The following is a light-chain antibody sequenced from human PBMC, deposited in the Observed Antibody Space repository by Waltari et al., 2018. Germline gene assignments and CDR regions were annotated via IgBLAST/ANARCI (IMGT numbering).Light chain of an antibody. J-gene: IGKJ2*01. CDR1: QSVLYSSNNKNY. V-gene: IGKV4-1*01. Sequence: DLVMTQSPDSLAVSLGEWATVNRKSSQSVLYSSNNKNYLAWYQQKPGQPPKLLIYWAATRESGVPDRFSGSGSGTDFTLSISSLQAEDVAVYYCQQYYSTPFTFGQGTKLEI. CDR2: WAA. CDR3: QQYYSTPFT.